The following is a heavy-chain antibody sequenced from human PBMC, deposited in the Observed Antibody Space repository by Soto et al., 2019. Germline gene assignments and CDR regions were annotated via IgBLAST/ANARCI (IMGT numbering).Heavy chain of an antibody. D-gene: IGHD6-13*01. CDR2: ISAYNGNT. V-gene: IGHV1-18*01. CDR3: ARDAAAGLNDY. Sequence: QVQLVQSGAEVKKPGASVKVSCKASGYTFTSYGITWMRQAPGQGLEWMGWISAYNGNTKYVQKFQGRVTMTTDTSKSTAYMELRRLGSDGTAVYYCARDAAAGLNDYWGQGTLVTVSS. CDR1: GYTFTSYG. J-gene: IGHJ4*02.